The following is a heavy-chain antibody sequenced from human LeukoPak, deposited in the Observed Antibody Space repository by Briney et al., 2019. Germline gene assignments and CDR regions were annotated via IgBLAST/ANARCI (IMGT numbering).Heavy chain of an antibody. CDR3: AKERGSGLHYYYGMDV. CDR2: ISYDGSNK. CDR1: GFTFSNYG. V-gene: IGHV3-30*18. Sequence: GGSLRLSCAVSGFTFSNYGMHWVRQAPGKGLEWVAVISYDGSNKYYADSVKGRFTISRDNSKHTLYLQVNSLRAEDTAVYYCAKERGSGLHYYYGMDVWGQGTTVTVSS. J-gene: IGHJ6*02. D-gene: IGHD3-10*01.